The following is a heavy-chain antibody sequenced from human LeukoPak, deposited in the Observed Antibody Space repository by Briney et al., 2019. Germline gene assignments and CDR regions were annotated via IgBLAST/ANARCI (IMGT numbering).Heavy chain of an antibody. CDR1: GGTFSSYT. Sequence: ASVKVSCKASGGTFSSYTISWVRQAPGQGLEWMGGIIPIFHTAIYAQKFQGTVTITADKSTSTAYMELSSLRSEDTAVYYCARLGDWFDPWGQGTLVTVSS. CDR2: IIPIFHTA. J-gene: IGHJ5*02. V-gene: IGHV1-69*06. CDR3: ARLGDWFDP. D-gene: IGHD3-10*01.